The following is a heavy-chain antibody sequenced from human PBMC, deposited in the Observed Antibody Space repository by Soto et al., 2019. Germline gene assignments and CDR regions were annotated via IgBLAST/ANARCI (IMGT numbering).Heavy chain of an antibody. CDR1: GFTCSSYD. CDR3: VTKPGYYYRSTTYCSV. D-gene: IGHD3-10*01. CDR2: ISSDGST. J-gene: IGHJ1*01. Sequence: GGSLRLSCSASGFTCSSYDIHRVRQAPGKGLEYVSSISSDGSTYYPVSWKGRFTISSDTSRNRLYLGVSSLRASDSALYYCVTKPGYYYRSTTYCSVCGQGALVTVSS. V-gene: IGHV3-64D*06.